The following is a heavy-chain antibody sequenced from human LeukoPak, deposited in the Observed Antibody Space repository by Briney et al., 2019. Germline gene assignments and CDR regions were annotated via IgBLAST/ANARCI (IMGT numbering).Heavy chain of an antibody. D-gene: IGHD3-10*01. CDR1: GFTFSSYS. V-gene: IGHV3-48*01. CDR2: ISSSSSTI. J-gene: IGHJ4*02. CDR3: ARVFPLLWFGEASYFDY. Sequence: GGSLRLSCAASGFTFSSYSMNWVRQAPGKGLEWVSYISSSSSTIYYADSVKGRFTISRDNAKNSLYLQMNSLRAEDTAVYYCARVFPLLWFGEASYFDYWGQGTLVTVSS.